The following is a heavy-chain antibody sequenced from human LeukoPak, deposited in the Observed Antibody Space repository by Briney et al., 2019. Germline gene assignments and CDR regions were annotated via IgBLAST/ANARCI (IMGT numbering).Heavy chain of an antibody. CDR3: AKGAGVSWYYYYYGMDV. V-gene: IGHV3-23*01. CDR1: GFTFSAFG. D-gene: IGHD6-13*01. J-gene: IGHJ6*02. CDR2: ISGSGGST. Sequence: GGSLRLSCAASGFTFSAFGMNWVRQAPGKGLEWVSAISGSGGSTYYADSVKGRFTISRDNSKNTLYLQMNSLRAEDTAVYYCAKGAGVSWYYYYYGMDVWGQGTTVTVSS.